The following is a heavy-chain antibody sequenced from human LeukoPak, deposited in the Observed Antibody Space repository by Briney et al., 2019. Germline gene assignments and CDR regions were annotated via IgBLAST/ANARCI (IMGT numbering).Heavy chain of an antibody. CDR2: IIPIFGTA. D-gene: IGHD5-24*01. V-gene: IGHV1-69*05. Sequence: SVKVSCKAYGGTFSSYAISWVRQAPGQGLEWMGGIIPIFGTANYAQKFQGRVTITTDESTSTAYMELSSLRSEDTAVYYCARPEMATISVFGDAFDIWGQGTMVTVSS. J-gene: IGHJ3*02. CDR1: GGTFSSYA. CDR3: ARPEMATISVFGDAFDI.